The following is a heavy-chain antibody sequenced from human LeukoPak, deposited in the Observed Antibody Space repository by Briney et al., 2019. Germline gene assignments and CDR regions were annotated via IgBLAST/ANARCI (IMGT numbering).Heavy chain of an antibody. CDR2: INPNSGGT. CDR1: GYTFTGYY. CDR3: ARALRPNYSSSWSEPGY. V-gene: IGHV1-2*02. Sequence: ASVKVSCKASGYTFTGYYMHWVRQAPGQGLEWMGWINPNSGGTNYAQKFQGRVTIARDTSISTAYMELSRLRSDDTAVYYCARALRPNYSSSWSEPGYWGQGTLLTVSS. D-gene: IGHD6-13*01. J-gene: IGHJ4*02.